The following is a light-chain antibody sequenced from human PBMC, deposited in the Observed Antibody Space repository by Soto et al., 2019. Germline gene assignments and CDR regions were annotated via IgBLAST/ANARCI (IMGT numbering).Light chain of an antibody. CDR2: DVN. Sequence: QSALTQPRSVSGSPGQSVTISCTGTSSDVGGFNSVSWYQQHPSKAPKLMIYDVNKRPSGVPDRFSGSKSGNTASLTISGLQAEDEADYYCCSYAGSYSYAFATGTKLTVL. CDR1: SSDVGGFNS. CDR3: CSYAGSYSYA. V-gene: IGLV2-11*01. J-gene: IGLJ1*01.